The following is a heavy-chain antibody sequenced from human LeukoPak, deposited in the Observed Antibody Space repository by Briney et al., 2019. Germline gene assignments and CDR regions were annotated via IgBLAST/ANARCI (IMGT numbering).Heavy chain of an antibody. Sequence: GGSLRLSCAASGFTFSSYAMSWVRQAPGKGLEWVSAISGSGSSTYYADSVKGRFTISRDNSKNTLYLQMNSLRAEDTAVYYCAPFRRAVAGQDYWGQGTLVTVSS. CDR3: APFRRAVAGQDY. CDR1: GFTFSSYA. J-gene: IGHJ4*02. CDR2: ISGSGSST. V-gene: IGHV3-23*01. D-gene: IGHD6-19*01.